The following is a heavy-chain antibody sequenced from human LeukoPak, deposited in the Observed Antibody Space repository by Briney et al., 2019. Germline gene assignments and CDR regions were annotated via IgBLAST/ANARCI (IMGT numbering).Heavy chain of an antibody. D-gene: IGHD6-19*01. J-gene: IGHJ4*02. Sequence: PGGSLRLSCAASGFTFSSYWMTWVRQAPGKGLQWVATIKQDESETYYVDSVKGRFTISRDNAKNTLYLQMNSLRTEDTAVYYCARLGAGSLSGFDFWGQGTLVTVSS. CDR3: ARLGAGSLSGFDF. CDR1: GFTFSSYW. V-gene: IGHV3-7*01. CDR2: IKQDESET.